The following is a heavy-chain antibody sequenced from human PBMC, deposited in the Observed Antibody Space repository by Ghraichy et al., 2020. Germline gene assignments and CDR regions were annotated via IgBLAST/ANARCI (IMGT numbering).Heavy chain of an antibody. Sequence: LSLTCAASGFTFSNAWMSWVRQAPGKGLEWVGRIKTKTDGGTTDYAAPVKGRFTISRDDSKNTLYLQMNSLKTEDAAVYYCTTLSGYSYANWGQGTLVTVSS. CDR3: TTLSGYSYAN. CDR1: GFTFSNAW. J-gene: IGHJ4*02. CDR2: IKTKTDGGTT. V-gene: IGHV3-15*01. D-gene: IGHD5-18*01.